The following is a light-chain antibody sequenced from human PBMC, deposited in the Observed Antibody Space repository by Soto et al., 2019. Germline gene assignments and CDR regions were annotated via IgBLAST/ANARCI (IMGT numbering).Light chain of an antibody. Sequence: QSVLTQPPSASETPGQTVSISCSGSNSNIASNTVNWYQHLPGTAPKLLIYYNNQRPSGVPDRFSGSKSGTSASLAISGLQAEDEAHYYGCSSTGISTLLFATGTKVTVL. CDR2: YNN. CDR3: CSSTGISTLL. CDR1: NSNIASNT. V-gene: IGLV1-44*01. J-gene: IGLJ1*01.